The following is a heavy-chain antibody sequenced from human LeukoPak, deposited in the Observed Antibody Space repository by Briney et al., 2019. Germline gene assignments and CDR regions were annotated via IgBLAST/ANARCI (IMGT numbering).Heavy chain of an antibody. Sequence: GGSLRLSCAASGFTFSSYGMHWVRQAPGKGLEWVAVIWYDGSNKYYADSMKGRFTISRDNSKNTLYLQMNSLRAEDTAVYYCARESRPYSSSEELDYWGQGTLVTVSS. CDR3: ARESRPYSSSEELDY. CDR1: GFTFSSYG. D-gene: IGHD6-6*01. J-gene: IGHJ4*02. CDR2: IWYDGSNK. V-gene: IGHV3-33*01.